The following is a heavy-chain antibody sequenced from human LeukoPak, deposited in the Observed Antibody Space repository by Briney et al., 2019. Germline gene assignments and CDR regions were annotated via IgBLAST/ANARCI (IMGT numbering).Heavy chain of an antibody. CDR3: ARGGDSSSWYLDNWFDP. Sequence: SETLSLTCTVSGGSISSYYWSWIRQPPGKGLEWIGYIYYSGGTNYNPSLKSRVTISVDTSKNQFSLKLSSVTAADTAVYYCARGGDSSSWYLDNWFDPWGQGTLVTVSS. CDR2: IYYSGGT. D-gene: IGHD6-13*01. CDR1: GGSISSYY. V-gene: IGHV4-59*01. J-gene: IGHJ5*02.